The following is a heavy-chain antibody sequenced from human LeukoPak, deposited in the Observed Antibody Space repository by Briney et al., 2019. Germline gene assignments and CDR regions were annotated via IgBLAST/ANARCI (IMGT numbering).Heavy chain of an antibody. CDR1: GYTFTDFTDYY. J-gene: IGHJ4*02. CDR3: VRVSTGWYFDF. V-gene: IGHV1-2*02. Sequence: ASVKVSCKASGYTFTDFTDYYIHWVRQAPGQGLEWMGWINPNSGVTYYAQKFNGRVTMTRDTSISTAYMELSSLTSDDTVFYFCVRVSTGWYFDFWGQGTPVTVSS. CDR2: INPNSGVT. D-gene: IGHD6-19*01.